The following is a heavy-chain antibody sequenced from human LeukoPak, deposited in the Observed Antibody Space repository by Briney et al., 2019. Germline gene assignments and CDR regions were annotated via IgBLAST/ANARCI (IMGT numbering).Heavy chain of an antibody. CDR2: VYHSGST. J-gene: IGHJ3*02. CDR3: ASVWHGYSGMNYQPLDI. CDR1: GGSVSSAVFS. V-gene: IGHV4-30-2*01. D-gene: IGHD2-15*01. Sequence: SQTLSLTCAVSGGSVSSAVFSWNWIRQPPGKGLEWIGYVYHSGSTYYNPYLKSRVTLSLDTSRNQFSLTLTSVTAADTAVYFCASVWHGYSGMNYQPLDIWGQGTMVAVTS.